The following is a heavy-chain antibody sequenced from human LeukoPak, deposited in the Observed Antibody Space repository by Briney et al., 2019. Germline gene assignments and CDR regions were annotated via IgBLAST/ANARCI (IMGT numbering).Heavy chain of an antibody. CDR3: ARPFDSSGYYRNWFDP. J-gene: IGHJ5*02. CDR1: GFNVSDSY. CDR2: IYIGGST. D-gene: IGHD3-22*01. V-gene: IGHV3-53*05. Sequence: GGSLRLSCVASGFNVSDSYMTWVRQAPGKGLEWVSAIYIGGSTSYADSVKGRFTISRDNSKNTLYLQMNSLRAEDTAVYYCARPFDSSGYYRNWFDPWGQGTLVTVSS.